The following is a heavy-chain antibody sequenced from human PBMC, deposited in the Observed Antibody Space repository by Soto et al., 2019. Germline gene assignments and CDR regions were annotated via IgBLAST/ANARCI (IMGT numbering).Heavy chain of an antibody. J-gene: IGHJ4*02. CDR2: ISASGGST. CDR3: ASHAPFDY. Sequence: RLSCAASEFTFSSYAISCVRQAPGKGLEWVSAISASGGSTYYADYVKARSKISRDNSNNTLYPQMNSLRAEDTAVYYCASHAPFDYWGQATLVTVSS. V-gene: IGHV3-23*01. CDR1: EFTFSSYA.